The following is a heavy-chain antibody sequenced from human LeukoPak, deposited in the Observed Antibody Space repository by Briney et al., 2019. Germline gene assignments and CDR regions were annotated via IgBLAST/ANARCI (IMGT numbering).Heavy chain of an antibody. CDR1: GFTFSSYG. CDR3: AKDSRSSWSYYYYYYGMDV. V-gene: IGHV3-30*18. Sequence: QPGRSLRLSCAASGFTFSSYGMHWVRQAPGKGLEWVAVISYDGSNKYYADSVKGRFTISRDNSKSTLYLQMNSLRAEDTAVYYCAKDSRSSWSYYYYYYGMDVWGQGTTVTVSS. J-gene: IGHJ6*02. D-gene: IGHD6-13*01. CDR2: ISYDGSNK.